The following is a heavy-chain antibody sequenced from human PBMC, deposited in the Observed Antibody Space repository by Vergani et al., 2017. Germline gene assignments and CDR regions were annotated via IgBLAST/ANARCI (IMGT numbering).Heavy chain of an antibody. CDR3: ARDLAVAETPLGY. V-gene: IGHV3-48*01. Sequence: EVQLVESGGGLVQPGGSLRLSCAASGFPFNTYSLNWVRQAPGLGPEWISYISSTSRSVYYAGSVDGRFTISRDNAKNSLYLQMNSLRAEDTAVYYCARDLAVAETPLGYWGQGTLVTVSS. J-gene: IGHJ4*02. D-gene: IGHD6-19*01. CDR2: ISSTSRSV. CDR1: GFPFNTYS.